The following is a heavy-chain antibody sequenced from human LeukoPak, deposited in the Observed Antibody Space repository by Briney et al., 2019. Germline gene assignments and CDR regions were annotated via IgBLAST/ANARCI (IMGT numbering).Heavy chain of an antibody. CDR1: GGSISRYY. CDR3: ARVDLRAAYFDY. V-gene: IGHV4-4*07. Sequence: SDTLSLTCTLSGGSISRYYWSWIRQPAGKGLEWIGRIYTSGSTGYNPSLKSRVAMSVDTSKNQFSLKLSSVTAADTAVYYCARVDLRAAYFDYWGQGTLVTVSS. D-gene: IGHD2-15*01. J-gene: IGHJ4*02. CDR2: IYTSGST.